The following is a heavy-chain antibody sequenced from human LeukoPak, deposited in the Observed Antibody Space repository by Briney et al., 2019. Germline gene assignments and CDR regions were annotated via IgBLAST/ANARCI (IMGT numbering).Heavy chain of an antibody. CDR1: GDSIRSYY. CDR2: IYYSGST. D-gene: IGHD6-13*01. J-gene: IGHJ4*02. Sequence: SETLSLTCTVSGDSIRSYYWSWIRQPPGKGLEWIGYIYYSGSTNYNPSLKSRVTISVDTSKNQFSLKLSSVTAADTAVYYCARGTPDLAAAGIGGGEIGYYFDYWGQGTLVTVSS. V-gene: IGHV4-59*08. CDR3: ARGTPDLAAAGIGGGEIGYYFDY.